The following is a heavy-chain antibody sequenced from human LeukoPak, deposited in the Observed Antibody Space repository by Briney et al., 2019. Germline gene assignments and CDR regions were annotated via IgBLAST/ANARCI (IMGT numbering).Heavy chain of an antibody. CDR2: IYYSGST. Sequence: SETLSLTCTVPGGSISSSSYYWGWVRQPPGKGLEWMERIYYSGSTYYNPSLKSRVTISVETSKNQFSLKLSSVTAADTAVYYCARGAVAGQYFQHWGQGTLVTVSS. V-gene: IGHV4-39*07. CDR3: ARGAVAGQYFQH. D-gene: IGHD6-19*01. J-gene: IGHJ1*01. CDR1: GGSISSSSYY.